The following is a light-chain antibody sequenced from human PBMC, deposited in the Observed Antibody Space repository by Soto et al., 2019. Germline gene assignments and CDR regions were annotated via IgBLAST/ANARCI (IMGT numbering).Light chain of an antibody. V-gene: IGKV3-20*01. J-gene: IGKJ3*01. CDR1: QSVTSSY. Sequence: EIVLTQSPGTLSLSPGERATLTCRASQSVTSSYLAWYQQKPGQAPRLLMYDASSRATGIPDRFSGSGSGTDFTLTISRLEPEDFAVYYCQQYGSSPLTFGPGTTVDIK. CDR2: DAS. CDR3: QQYGSSPLT.